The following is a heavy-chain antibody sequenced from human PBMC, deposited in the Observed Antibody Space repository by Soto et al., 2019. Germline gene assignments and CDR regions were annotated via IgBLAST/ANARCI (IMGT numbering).Heavy chain of an antibody. CDR2: ISGGGSEK. CDR1: GFTFSSYS. D-gene: IGHD2-15*01. CDR3: ARDPQYCSGGSCYRIDYFDY. J-gene: IGHJ4*02. Sequence: GGSLRLSCAASGFTFSSYSMSWVRQAPGKGLEWVSDISGGGSEKYYVDSVKGRFTISRDNAKNTLFLQMNSLRAEDSAVYYCARDPQYCSGGSCYRIDYFDYWGLGTLVTVSS. V-gene: IGHV3-7*01.